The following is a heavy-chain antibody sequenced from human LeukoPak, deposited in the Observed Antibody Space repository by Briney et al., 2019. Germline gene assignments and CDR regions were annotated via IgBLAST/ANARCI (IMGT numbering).Heavy chain of an antibody. D-gene: IGHD2-15*01. J-gene: IGHJ6*03. V-gene: IGHV1-8*01. CDR2: MNPNSGNT. Sequence: ASVKVSCKASGYTFTSYDINWVRQATGQGLGWMGWMNPNSGNTGYAQKFQGRVTITTDESTSTAYMELSSLRSEDTAVYYCARDRGGAYCSGGSCYYYYMDVWGKGTTVTVSS. CDR1: GYTFTSYD. CDR3: ARDRGGAYCSGGSCYYYYMDV.